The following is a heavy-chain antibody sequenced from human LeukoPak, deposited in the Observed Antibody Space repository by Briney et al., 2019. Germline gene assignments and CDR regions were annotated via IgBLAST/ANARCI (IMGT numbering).Heavy chain of an antibody. Sequence: GGSLILSCAASGFTFSSYWMSWVRQAPVKGLEWVANKKQDGSEKYYVDSVKGRFTISRDNAKNSLYLQMNSLRAEDTAVYYCARDSTGYHFFDYWGQGTLVIVSS. CDR1: GFTFSSYW. CDR2: KKQDGSEK. CDR3: ARDSTGYHFFDY. V-gene: IGHV3-7*03. J-gene: IGHJ4*02. D-gene: IGHD3-22*01.